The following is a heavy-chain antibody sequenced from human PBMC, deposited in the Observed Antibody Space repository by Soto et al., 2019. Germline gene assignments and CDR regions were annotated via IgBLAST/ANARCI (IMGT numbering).Heavy chain of an antibody. D-gene: IGHD6-19*01. CDR2: MNPNSGNT. V-gene: IGHV1-8*01. CDR3: ARGPGSSDWRFSYYYMDV. CDR1: FTSYD. J-gene: IGHJ6*02. Sequence: QVQLVQSGAEVKKPGASVKVSCTFTSYDINWVRQATGQGLEWMGWMNPNSGNTRYAQKFQGRVTMTRNTSNFTAYMELSSLRSEDTAVYYCARGPGSSDWRFSYYYMDVWGQGTTVTVS.